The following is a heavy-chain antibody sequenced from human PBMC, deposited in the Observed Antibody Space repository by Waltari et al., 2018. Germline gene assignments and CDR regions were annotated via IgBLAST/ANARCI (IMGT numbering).Heavy chain of an antibody. CDR3: ARGADSYGYSPKAFDI. Sequence: QVQLVQSGAEVKKPGASVKVSCKASGYTFTGYYMHWVRQAPGQGLEWMGRINPNSGGTNYAQKFQGRVTMTRDTSISTAYMELSRLRSDDTAVYYCARGADSYGYSPKAFDIWGQGTMVTVSS. V-gene: IGHV1-2*06. D-gene: IGHD5-18*01. J-gene: IGHJ3*02. CDR2: INPNSGGT. CDR1: GYTFTGYY.